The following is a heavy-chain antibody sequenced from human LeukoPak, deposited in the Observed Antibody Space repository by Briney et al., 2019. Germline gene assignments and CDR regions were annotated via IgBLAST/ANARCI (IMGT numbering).Heavy chain of an antibody. D-gene: IGHD7-27*01. Sequence: GGSLRLSCAASGFSFSNYDVHWVRQAPGKGLEWVAVIRYDGNNKYSADSVKGRFTISRDNSKNTLFLQMNTLRAEDTAVYYCAKGGSLGFDYWGQGTLVTVSS. CDR1: GFSFSNYD. V-gene: IGHV3-30*02. J-gene: IGHJ4*02. CDR3: AKGGSLGFDY. CDR2: IRYDGNNK.